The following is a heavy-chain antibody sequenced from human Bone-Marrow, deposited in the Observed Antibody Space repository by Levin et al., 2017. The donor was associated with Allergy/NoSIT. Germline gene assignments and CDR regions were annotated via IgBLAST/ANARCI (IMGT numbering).Heavy chain of an antibody. V-gene: IGHV3-7*03. J-gene: IGHJ4*02. CDR3: VRGAGFWPDY. CDR2: VKGDGSEK. D-gene: IGHD3-3*01. Sequence: GESLKISCEVSGFTFSSHWMNWVRQAPGKGLEWVAIVKGDGSEKHYVDSVKGRFTISRDNAKNSLYLQMSSLRAEDTALYYCVRGAGFWPDYWGQGTLVTVSS. CDR1: GFTFSSHW.